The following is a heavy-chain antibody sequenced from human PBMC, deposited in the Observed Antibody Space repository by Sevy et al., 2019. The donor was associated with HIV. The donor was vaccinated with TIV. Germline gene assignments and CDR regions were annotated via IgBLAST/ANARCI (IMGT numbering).Heavy chain of an antibody. CDR2: ISGSGGST. Sequence: GGSLRLSCAASGFTFSSYAMSWVRQAPGKGLEWVSAISGSGGSTYYADSVKGRFTISRDNSKNTLYLQMNSLRAEDTAVYYCAKGIYYDSSGYYLLDYWGQRTLVTVSS. J-gene: IGHJ4*02. V-gene: IGHV3-23*01. D-gene: IGHD3-22*01. CDR1: GFTFSSYA. CDR3: AKGIYYDSSGYYLLDY.